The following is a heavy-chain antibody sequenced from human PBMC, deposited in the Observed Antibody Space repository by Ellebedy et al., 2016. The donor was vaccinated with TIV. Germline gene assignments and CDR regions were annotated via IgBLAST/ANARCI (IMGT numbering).Heavy chain of an antibody. D-gene: IGHD2-21*02. CDR3: ARAPTAIFAHFYYYYYYMDV. V-gene: IGHV3-23*01. CDR1: GFSFSNYA. Sequence: GGSLRLSXAASGFSFSNYAMNWVRQAPGKGLEWVSTVSDSGENTHYVDSVRGRFTISRDNSKNTLYLQMTSLRAEDTAVYYCARAPTAIFAHFYYYYYYMDVWGKGTTVTVSS. J-gene: IGHJ6*03. CDR2: VSDSGENT.